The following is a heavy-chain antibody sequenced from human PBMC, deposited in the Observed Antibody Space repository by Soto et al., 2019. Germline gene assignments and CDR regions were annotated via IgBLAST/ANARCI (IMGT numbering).Heavy chain of an antibody. CDR3: AHRPSSSSSWRNWFDP. D-gene: IGHD6-13*01. Sequence: QITLKESGPTLVKPTQTLTLTCTFSGLSLSTSGVGVGWIRQPPGKALEWLALIYLDDDKRCSPSLKSRLTITKDTAKNPVVLTMNNMDPVDTATYYCAHRPSSSSSWRNWFDPWGQGTLVTVSS. J-gene: IGHJ5*02. CDR1: GLSLSTSGVG. CDR2: IYLDDDK. V-gene: IGHV2-5*02.